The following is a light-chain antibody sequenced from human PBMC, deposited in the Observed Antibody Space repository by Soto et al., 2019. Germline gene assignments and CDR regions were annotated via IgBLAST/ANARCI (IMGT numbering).Light chain of an antibody. CDR1: QSVSSN. J-gene: IGKJ1*01. V-gene: IGKV3D-15*01. CDR3: QQYNNWLRT. CDR2: GAS. Sequence: EVVMTQSPATLSVSPGERATLSCRASQSVSSNLAWYQQKPGQAPRLVIYGASTRATGIPARFSGSGSGTEFTLTISSLQYEDFAVYYCQQYNNWLRTFGQGTKVDIK.